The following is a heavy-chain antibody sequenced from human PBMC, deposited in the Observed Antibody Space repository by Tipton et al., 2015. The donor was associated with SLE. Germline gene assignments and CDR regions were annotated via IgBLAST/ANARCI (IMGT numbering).Heavy chain of an antibody. V-gene: IGHV4-39*07. D-gene: IGHD6-25*01. J-gene: IGHJ4*02. Sequence: TLSLTCIVSGGSISSSVYYWGRIRLPPGKGLEWIGRSYYSGITYYNPSLKRRVTISVDTSKNQFSLKLSSVTAADTAVYYCARESGSSGRSLDSWGQGIPVTAS. CDR1: GGSISSSVYY. CDR2: SYYSGIT. CDR3: ARESGSSGRSLDS.